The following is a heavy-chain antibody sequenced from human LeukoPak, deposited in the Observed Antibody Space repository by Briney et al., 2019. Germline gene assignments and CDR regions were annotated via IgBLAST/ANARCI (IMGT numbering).Heavy chain of an antibody. CDR1: GYNFNIYG. CDR3: ARDERARDFGAAGYFDY. V-gene: IGHV1-18*01. D-gene: IGHD4-17*01. Sequence: GASVKVSCKTSGYNFNIYGISWVRQAPGQGLEWMGWISGYNGNTNSAPKLQGRVTMTTDTSTSTAHMGLRSLTSDDTAVYYCARDERARDFGAAGYFDYWGQGTLVTVSS. CDR2: ISGYNGNT. J-gene: IGHJ4*02.